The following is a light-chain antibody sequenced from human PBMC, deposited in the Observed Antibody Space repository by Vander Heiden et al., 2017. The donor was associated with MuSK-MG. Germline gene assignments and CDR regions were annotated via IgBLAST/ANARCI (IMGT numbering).Light chain of an antibody. CDR3: TSDTSSSTWV. CDR1: SRDVGAYNF. V-gene: IGLV2-14*01. J-gene: IGLJ3*02. CDR2: DVT. Sequence: QSALTQPASVSGSPGQSFTTSCPGTSRDVGAYNFVSCYQPHPGRAPKLLLYDVTTRPSGVSHRFSGSKSGNAASLTNSGLQAEDEADYYCTSDTSSSTWVFGGGTKLTVL.